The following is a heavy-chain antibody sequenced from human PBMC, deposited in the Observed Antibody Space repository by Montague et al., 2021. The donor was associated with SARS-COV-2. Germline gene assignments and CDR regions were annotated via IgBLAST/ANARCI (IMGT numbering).Heavy chain of an antibody. J-gene: IGHJ4*02. D-gene: IGHD3-22*01. CDR2: IHYGGST. CDR3: ARGLGVTVIKRFDY. V-gene: IGHV4-34*01. Sequence: SETLSLTCAASGAPFSGHYWNWIRQPPGKGLEWIGDIHYGGSTNYNPSLKSRITMSLDTSRNRFSLKLDSMTAADTAVYYCARGLGVTVIKRFDYWGQGPLVTVSS. CDR1: GAPFSGHY.